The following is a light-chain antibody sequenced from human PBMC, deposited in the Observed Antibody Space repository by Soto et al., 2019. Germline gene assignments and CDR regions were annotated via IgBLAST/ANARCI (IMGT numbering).Light chain of an antibody. J-gene: IGLJ1*01. Sequence: QAVLTQPASVSGSPGQSITISCTGTSSDVGGYNYVSWYQQHPGKAPKLIISEVSNRPSGVSDRFSGSKSGNTTSLTISGLQTEDEADYYCSSYTSSSTEVFGTGTKLTVL. CDR1: SSDVGGYNY. V-gene: IGLV2-14*01. CDR3: SSYTSSSTEV. CDR2: EVS.